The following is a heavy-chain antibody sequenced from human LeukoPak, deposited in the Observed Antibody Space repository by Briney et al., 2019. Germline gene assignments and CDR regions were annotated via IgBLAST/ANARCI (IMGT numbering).Heavy chain of an antibody. CDR1: GGSISSGDYY. CDR3: ARGQKLLWFGELLSWFDP. Sequence: SETLSLTCTVSGGSISSGDYYWGWIRQPPGKGLEWIGSIYYSGSTYYNPSLKSRVTISVDTSKNQFSLKLSSVTAADTAVYYCARGQKLLWFGELLSWFDPWGQGTLVTVSS. V-gene: IGHV4-39*07. CDR2: IYYSGST. J-gene: IGHJ5*02. D-gene: IGHD3-10*01.